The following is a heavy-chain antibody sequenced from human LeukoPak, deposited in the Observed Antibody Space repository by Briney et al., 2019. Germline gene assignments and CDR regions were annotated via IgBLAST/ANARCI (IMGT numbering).Heavy chain of an antibody. CDR1: GYTFTSYD. V-gene: IGHV1-8*01. Sequence: ASVKVSCKASGYTFTSYDINWVRQATGQGLEWMGWMNPNSGNTGYAQKFQGRVTMTRNTSISTAYMELSSLRSEDTAVYYCARAFFSYGVYFDWLNYYYYGMDVWGQGTTVTVSS. J-gene: IGHJ6*02. CDR2: MNPNSGNT. D-gene: IGHD3-9*01. CDR3: ARAFFSYGVYFDWLNYYYYGMDV.